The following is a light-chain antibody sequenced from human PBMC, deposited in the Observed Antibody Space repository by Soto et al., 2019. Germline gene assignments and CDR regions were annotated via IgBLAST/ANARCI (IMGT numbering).Light chain of an antibody. J-gene: IGKJ5*01. CDR1: QGITSY. Sequence: IQLTQSPSSLSASVGDSVTITCRASQGITSYLAWYQQKPGKAPNLLIYGASTLQSGVPSRFSGSGSGTEFTLTISSLQPDDFATYYCQQFNSYPITFGQGTRLEIK. CDR3: QQFNSYPIT. V-gene: IGKV1-9*01. CDR2: GAS.